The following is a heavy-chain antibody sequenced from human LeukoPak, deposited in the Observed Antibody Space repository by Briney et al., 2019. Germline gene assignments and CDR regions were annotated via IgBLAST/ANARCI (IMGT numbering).Heavy chain of an antibody. CDR1: GFTFSNYT. Sequence: GTSLRLSCAASGFTFSNYTIHWVRQAPGKGLEWVAVISYDGSNKYYADSVKGRFTVSRDNSKNTLYLQMISLRAEDTAVYYCAKDRSSRYDFWSGSFSHYYYYYMDVWGKGTTVTVSS. J-gene: IGHJ6*03. CDR2: ISYDGSNK. D-gene: IGHD3-3*01. V-gene: IGHV3-30-3*01. CDR3: AKDRSSRYDFWSGSFSHYYYYYMDV.